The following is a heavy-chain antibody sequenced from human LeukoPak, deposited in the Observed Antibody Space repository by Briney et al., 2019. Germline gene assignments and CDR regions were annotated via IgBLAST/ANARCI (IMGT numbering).Heavy chain of an antibody. D-gene: IGHD6-13*01. J-gene: IGHJ5*02. CDR3: ARAHSSSWAFDP. V-gene: IGHV1-8*01. Sequence: ASVKVSCKGSGYTFTSYDINWVRQAAGQGLEWMGWMNPNSGNTGYAQKFQGRVTITRNTSISTAYMELSSLRSEDTAVYYCARAHSSSWAFDPWGQGTLVTVSS. CDR1: GYTFTSYD. CDR2: MNPNSGNT.